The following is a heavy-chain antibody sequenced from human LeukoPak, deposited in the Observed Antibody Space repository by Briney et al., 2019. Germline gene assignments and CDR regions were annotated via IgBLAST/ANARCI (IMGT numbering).Heavy chain of an antibody. Sequence: SETLSLTCAVYGGSFSGYYWSWIRQPPGKGLEWIGEINHSGSTNCNPSLKSRVTISVDTSKNQFSLKLSSVTAADTAVYYCARKYSSSRYNWFDPWGQGTLVTVSS. CDR1: GGSFSGYY. D-gene: IGHD6-13*01. V-gene: IGHV4-34*01. CDR3: ARKYSSSRYNWFDP. CDR2: INHSGST. J-gene: IGHJ5*02.